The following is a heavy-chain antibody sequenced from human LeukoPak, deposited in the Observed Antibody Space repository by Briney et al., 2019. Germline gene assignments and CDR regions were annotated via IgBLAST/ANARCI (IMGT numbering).Heavy chain of an antibody. CDR1: GFTFSSYT. D-gene: IGHD3-3*01. CDR2: ITDSGSST. V-gene: IGHV3-23*01. J-gene: IGHJ4*02. CDR3: AKDWRVSSH. Sequence: PGGSLRLSCAASGFTFSSYTMTWVRQAPGKGLEYVSTITDSGSSTYYADSVKGRFTISRDNSKNTLYLQMNSLRAEDTAVYYCAKDWRVSSHWGQGTLVTVSS.